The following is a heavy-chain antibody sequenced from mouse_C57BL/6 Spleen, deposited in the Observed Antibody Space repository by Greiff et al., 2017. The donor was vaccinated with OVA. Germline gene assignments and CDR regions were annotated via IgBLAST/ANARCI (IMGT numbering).Heavy chain of an antibody. J-gene: IGHJ4*01. CDR3: AEGDGYDGGYAMDY. D-gene: IGHD2-2*01. Sequence: EVQLQQSGPELVKPGASVKISCKASGYTFTDYYMNWVKQSHGKSLEWIGDINPNNGGTSYNQKFKGKATLTVDKSSSTAYMELRSLTSEDSAVYYCAEGDGYDGGYAMDYWGQGTSVTVSS. CDR2: INPNNGGT. CDR1: GYTFTDYY. V-gene: IGHV1-26*01.